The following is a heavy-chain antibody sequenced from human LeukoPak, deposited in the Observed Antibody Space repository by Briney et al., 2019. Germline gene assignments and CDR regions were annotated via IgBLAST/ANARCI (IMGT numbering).Heavy chain of an antibody. CDR1: GFTLSSYA. D-gene: IGHD3-10*01. Sequence: PGGSLRLSCAASGFTLSSYAMSWVRQAPGKGLEWVSSISASGGSTNYADSVKGRFTISRDNSKNTVYLQMNSLRTEDTAVYYCSTYYGDDAFDIWGQGTMVTVSS. CDR2: ISASGGST. V-gene: IGHV3-23*01. J-gene: IGHJ3*02. CDR3: STYYGDDAFDI.